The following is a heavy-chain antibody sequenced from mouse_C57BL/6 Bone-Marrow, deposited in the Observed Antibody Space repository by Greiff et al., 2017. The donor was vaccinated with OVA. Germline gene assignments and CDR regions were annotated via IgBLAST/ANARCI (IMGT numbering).Heavy chain of an antibody. CDR1: GYTFTGYW. V-gene: IGHV1-74*01. Sequence: QVQLQQPGAELVKPGASVKVSCKASGYTFTGYWMHWVKQRPGQGLEWIGRIHPSASGTTYNQKFKGKATLTVDKSSSTAYMQLSSLTSEDSAVYYCAKDYGSNYDDFDYWGQGTTLTVSS. CDR2: IHPSASGT. CDR3: AKDYGSNYDDFDY. D-gene: IGHD1-1*01. J-gene: IGHJ2*01.